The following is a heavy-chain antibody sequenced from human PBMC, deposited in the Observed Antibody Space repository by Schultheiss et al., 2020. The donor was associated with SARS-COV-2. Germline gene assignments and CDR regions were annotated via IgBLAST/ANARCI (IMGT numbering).Heavy chain of an antibody. Sequence: SGPTLVKPTQTLTLTCTFSGFSLSTSGVGVGWIRQPPGKALEWLALIYWDDDKRYSPSLKSRLTITKDTSKNQVVLTMTNMDPVDTATYYCAHYRDGYNYNYFDYWGQGTLVTVSS. J-gene: IGHJ4*02. CDR1: GFSLSTSGVG. CDR3: AHYRDGYNYNYFDY. V-gene: IGHV2-5*02. CDR2: IYWDDDK. D-gene: IGHD5-24*01.